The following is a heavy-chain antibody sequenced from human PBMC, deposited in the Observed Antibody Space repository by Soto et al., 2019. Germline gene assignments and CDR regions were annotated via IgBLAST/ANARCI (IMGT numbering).Heavy chain of an antibody. CDR3: ATPSYYDTTTAFDY. CDR2: INAGNGNT. J-gene: IGHJ4*02. D-gene: IGHD3-22*01. V-gene: IGHV1-3*01. CDR1: GYTFTSYA. Sequence: ASVKVSCKASGYTFTSYAMHWVRQAPGQRLEWMGWINAGNGNTKYSQKFQGRVTITRDTSTSTAYMELSSLRSDDTAVYYCATPSYYDTTTAFDYWGQGALVTVSS.